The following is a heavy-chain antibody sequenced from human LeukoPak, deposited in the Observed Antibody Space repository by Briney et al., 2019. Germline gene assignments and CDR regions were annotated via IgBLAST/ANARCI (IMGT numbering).Heavy chain of an antibody. V-gene: IGHV1-2*02. CDR3: ARDGYYDFWSGYYLDY. CDR2: INPNSGGT. J-gene: IGHJ4*02. Sequence: ASVKVSGKASGYTFTGYYMHWVRQAPGQGLEWMGWINPNSGGTNYAQKFQGRVTMTRDTSISTAYMELSRLRSDDTAVYYCARDGYYDFWSGYYLDYWGQGTLVTVSS. D-gene: IGHD3-3*01. CDR1: GYTFTGYY.